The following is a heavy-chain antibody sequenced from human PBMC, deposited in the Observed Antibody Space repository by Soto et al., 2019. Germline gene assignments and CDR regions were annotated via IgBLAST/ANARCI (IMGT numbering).Heavy chain of an antibody. V-gene: IGHV3-48*03. CDR2: ISTSESIV. CDR3: VRRMASPDQ. D-gene: IGHD2-15*01. CDR1: GFAFSSYE. J-gene: IGHJ4*02. Sequence: GGSVRLSCAASGFAFSSYEMNWVRQAPGKGLEWVSYISTSESIVYYADSVRGRFTISRDNAKNSLFLQMNSLRPEDTAVYYCVRRMASPDQWGQGTLVTVSS.